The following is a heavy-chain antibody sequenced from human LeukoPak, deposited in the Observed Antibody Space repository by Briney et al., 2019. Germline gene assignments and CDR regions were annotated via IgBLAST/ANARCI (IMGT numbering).Heavy chain of an antibody. CDR2: IYTSGST. J-gene: IGHJ5*02. D-gene: IGHD3-3*01. Sequence: PSETLSLTCTVSGGSISSYYWSWIRQPPGKGLEWIGYIYTSGSTNYNPSLKSRVTISVDTSKNQFSLKLSSVTAADTAVYYCARWHYDFWSGYKAWFDPWGQGTLVTVSS. CDR3: ARWHYDFWSGYKAWFDP. CDR1: GGSISSYY. V-gene: IGHV4-4*09.